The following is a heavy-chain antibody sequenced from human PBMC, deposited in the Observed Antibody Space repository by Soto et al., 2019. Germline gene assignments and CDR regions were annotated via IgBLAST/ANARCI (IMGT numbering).Heavy chain of an antibody. CDR1: GGTFSSYA. Sequence: ASVKVSCKASGGTFSSYAISWVRQAPGQGLEWMGGINANNGNTKYAQKFQGRVTITRDTSASTAYMELSSLRSEDTTVYYCATEIDGTTVTSLDYWGQGTLVTVSS. V-gene: IGHV1-3*01. CDR2: INANNGNT. D-gene: IGHD4-17*01. J-gene: IGHJ4*02. CDR3: ATEIDGTTVTSLDY.